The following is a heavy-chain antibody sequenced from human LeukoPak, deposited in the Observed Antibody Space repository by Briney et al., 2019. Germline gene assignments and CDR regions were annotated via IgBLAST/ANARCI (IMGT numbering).Heavy chain of an antibody. V-gene: IGHV4-38-2*02. CDR1: GYSISNGYY. D-gene: IGHD1-1*01. CDR2: IYRSGTT. Sequence: SETLSLTCDVSGYSISNGYYWGWIRQPPGKGLEWIGNIYRSGTTYYNPSLKSRVTVSVDTSKNQFSLKLSSVTAADTAVYYCARDATGTPASYWGQGTLVTVSS. CDR3: ARDATGTPASY. J-gene: IGHJ4*02.